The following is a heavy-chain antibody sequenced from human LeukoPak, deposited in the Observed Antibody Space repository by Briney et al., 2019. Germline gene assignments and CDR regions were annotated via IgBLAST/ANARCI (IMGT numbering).Heavy chain of an antibody. Sequence: GGSLRLSCAAPGFTFSSYAVTWVRQAPGKGLEWVSVISGSGGSTYYADSVKGRFTISRDNSENTLYLQMNSLRADDTAVYYCAKSRLSSSPQRSLFGRWDYWGQGTLVTVSS. V-gene: IGHV3-23*01. CDR3: AKSRLSSSPQRSLFGRWDY. J-gene: IGHJ4*02. CDR2: ISGSGGST. CDR1: GFTFSSYA. D-gene: IGHD6-13*01.